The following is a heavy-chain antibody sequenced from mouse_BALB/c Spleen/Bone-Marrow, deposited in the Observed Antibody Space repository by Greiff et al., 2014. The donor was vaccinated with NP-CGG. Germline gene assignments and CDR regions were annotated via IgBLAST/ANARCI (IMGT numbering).Heavy chain of an antibody. Sequence: VKLMASGAELVRPGTSVKVSCKASGYAFTNYLIEWVKQRPGQGLEWIGMINRGSGGTNYNEKFKGKATLTADKPYSTAYMQLSRLTSDDSAVYFCTRRDGSYFDYWGQGTTLTVSS. CDR3: TRRDGSYFDY. V-gene: IGHV1-54*01. CDR2: INRGSGGT. D-gene: IGHD3-3*01. J-gene: IGHJ2*01. CDR1: GYAFTNYL.